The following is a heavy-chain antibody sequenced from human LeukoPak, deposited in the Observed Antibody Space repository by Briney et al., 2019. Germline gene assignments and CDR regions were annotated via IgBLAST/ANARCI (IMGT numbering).Heavy chain of an antibody. CDR3: ARLSYWVFEI. D-gene: IGHD2-21*01. CDR1: GFTFSSYW. V-gene: IGHV3-7*01. Sequence: PGGSLRLSCAASGFTFSSYWMSWVRQAPGKGLEWVANIKFDGNDKFYVDSVKGRFTISRDNAKNLLYLQMSSLRAEDTAVYFCARLSYWVFEIWGQGTMVTVSS. J-gene: IGHJ3*02. CDR2: IKFDGNDK.